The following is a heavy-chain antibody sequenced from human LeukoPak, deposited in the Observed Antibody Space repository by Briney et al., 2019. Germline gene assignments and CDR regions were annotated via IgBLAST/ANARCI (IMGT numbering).Heavy chain of an antibody. CDR2: ISGSGGST. Sequence: GGSLRLSCAASGFTFSNYAMSWVRQAPGKGLEWVSAISGSGGSTYYADSVKGRFTISRDNSKNTLYLQMNSLRAEDTAVYYCAKDGGEYYDILTGYYPRLYYMDVWGKGTTVTISS. D-gene: IGHD3-9*01. J-gene: IGHJ6*03. V-gene: IGHV3-23*01. CDR1: GFTFSNYA. CDR3: AKDGGEYYDILTGYYPRLYYMDV.